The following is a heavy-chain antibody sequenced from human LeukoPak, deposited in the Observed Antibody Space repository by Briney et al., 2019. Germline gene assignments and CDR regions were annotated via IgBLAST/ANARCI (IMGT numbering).Heavy chain of an antibody. D-gene: IGHD3-22*01. CDR3: ARGWLDYYDSSGYGSAFDI. CDR2: IIPIFGTA. J-gene: IGHJ3*02. Sequence: SVKVSCKASGGTFSSYAISWVRQAPGQGLEWMGGIIPIFGTANYAQKFQGRVTITADKSTSTAYMELSSLRSEDTAVYYCARGWLDYYDSSGYGSAFDIWGQGTMVTVSS. V-gene: IGHV1-69*06. CDR1: GGTFSSYA.